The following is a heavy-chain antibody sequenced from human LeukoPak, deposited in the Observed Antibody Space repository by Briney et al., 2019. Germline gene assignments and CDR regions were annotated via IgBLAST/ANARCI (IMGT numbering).Heavy chain of an antibody. CDR1: GFTFSSFA. CDR2: FSGSGDNT. Sequence: GGSLRLSGAASGFTFSSFAMSWVGQAPGKGLEWVSGFSGSGDNTYYADSVKGRFTISRDNSKNTLYVQVNSLGTEDTAAYYCAKGSYYDSSGSFYFDYWGQGTLVTVSS. J-gene: IGHJ4*02. CDR3: AKGSYYDSSGSFYFDY. V-gene: IGHV3-23*01. D-gene: IGHD3-22*01.